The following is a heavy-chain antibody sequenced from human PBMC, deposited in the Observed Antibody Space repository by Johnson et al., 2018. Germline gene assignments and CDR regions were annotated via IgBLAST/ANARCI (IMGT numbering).Heavy chain of an antibody. Sequence: VQLVESGGGVVQPGKSLRLSCAASGFTFSDHYMDWVRQAPGKGLEWVGRTGDKSNSYTTEYAAPVKGRFTISRDISKNTLYLQLNSLRGEDSALYYCAYRMAAVGQKYFQDWGQGALVTVSS. CDR3: AYRMAAVGQKYFQD. D-gene: IGHD6-13*01. CDR2: TGDKSNSYTT. J-gene: IGHJ1*01. CDR1: GFTFSDHY. V-gene: IGHV3-72*01.